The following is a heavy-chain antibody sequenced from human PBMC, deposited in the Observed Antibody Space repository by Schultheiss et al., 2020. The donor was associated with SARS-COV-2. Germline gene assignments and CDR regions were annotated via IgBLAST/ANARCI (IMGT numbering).Heavy chain of an antibody. D-gene: IGHD6-19*01. J-gene: IGHJ3*02. CDR2: INHSGST. CDR3: ARRYSSGWSHDAFDI. Sequence: SETLSLTCTVSGGSISSGGYYWSWIRQPPGKGLEWIGEINHSGSTNYNPSLKSRVTISVDTSKNQFSLKLSSVTAADTAVYYCARRYSSGWSHDAFDIWGQGTMVTVSS. V-gene: IGHV4-39*07. CDR1: GGSISSGGYY.